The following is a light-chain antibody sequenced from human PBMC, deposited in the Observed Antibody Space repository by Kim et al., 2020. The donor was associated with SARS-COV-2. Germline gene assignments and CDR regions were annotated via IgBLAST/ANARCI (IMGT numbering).Light chain of an antibody. J-gene: IGKJ4*01. CDR2: KVS. CDR1: QSLVHSDGNTY. CDR3: KQGTHWPPT. Sequence: DVVMTQSPLSLPVTLGQPASISCRSSQSLVHSDGNTYLNWFQERPGQSPRRLIYKVSNRDSGVPDRFSGSGSGTDFTLKISRVEAEDVGVYYCKQGTHWPPTFGGGTKVDIK. V-gene: IGKV2-30*02.